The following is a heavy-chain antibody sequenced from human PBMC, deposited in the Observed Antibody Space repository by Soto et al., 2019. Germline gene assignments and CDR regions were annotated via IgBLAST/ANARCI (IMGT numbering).Heavy chain of an antibody. CDR3: GRLGLRVVRGVMVY. CDR2: IYYSGTT. V-gene: IGHV4-39*01. J-gene: IGHJ4*02. CDR1: GGSISSSSYY. Sequence: QLQLQESGPGLVKSSETLSLTSTVSGGSISSSSYYWGWIRQPPGKGLVWIGSIYYSGTTYHTLSHKSRVTIPVNTPKNQFSLNRSSVTAADTAVYYCGRLGLRVVRGVMVYWGQGTLVTVSS. D-gene: IGHD3-10*01.